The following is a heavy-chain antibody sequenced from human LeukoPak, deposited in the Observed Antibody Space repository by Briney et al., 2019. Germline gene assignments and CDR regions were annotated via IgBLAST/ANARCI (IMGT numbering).Heavy chain of an antibody. CDR3: ARASFGVFDY. Sequence: PGGSLRPSCAASGFTVSSNYMSWVRQAPGKGLEWVSVIYSGGSTYYADSVKGRFTISRDNSKNTLYLQMNSLRAEDTAVYYCARASFGVFDYWGQGTLVTVSS. CDR2: IYSGGST. CDR1: GFTVSSNY. D-gene: IGHD3-3*01. V-gene: IGHV3-66*02. J-gene: IGHJ4*02.